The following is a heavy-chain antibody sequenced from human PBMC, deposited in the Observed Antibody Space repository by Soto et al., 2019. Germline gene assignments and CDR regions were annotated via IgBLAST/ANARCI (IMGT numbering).Heavy chain of an antibody. J-gene: IGHJ4*02. CDR1: VGTLSGDP. V-gene: IGHV1-69*05. Sequence: AVSVPVDFTASVGTLSGDPISWVRQEPGQGLEWMGGIIPIFGTTNYAQKFQGRVTMTTDTSTSTAYMELSSLRSDDTAVYYCAREGTTTVKGFDYWGQGTLVTVSS. D-gene: IGHD4-4*01. CDR2: IIPIFGTT. CDR3: AREGTTTVKGFDY.